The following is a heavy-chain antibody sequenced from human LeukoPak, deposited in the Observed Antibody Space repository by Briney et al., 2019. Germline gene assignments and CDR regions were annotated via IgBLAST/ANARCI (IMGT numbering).Heavy chain of an antibody. V-gene: IGHV4-30-4*01. J-gene: IGHJ5*02. CDR3: ARGEAEAGQFNWFDP. CDR2: IYYSGST. CDR1: GGSISSGDYY. Sequence: SEALSLTCTVSGGSISSGDYYWSWIRQPPGKGLEWIGYIYYSGSTYYNPSLKSRVTISVDTSKNQFSLKLSSVTAADTAVYYCARGEAEAGQFNWFDPWGQGTLVTVSS. D-gene: IGHD6-13*01.